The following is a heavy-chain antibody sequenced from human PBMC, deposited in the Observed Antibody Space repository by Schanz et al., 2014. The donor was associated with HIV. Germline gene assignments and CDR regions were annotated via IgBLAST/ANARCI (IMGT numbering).Heavy chain of an antibody. CDR1: GFTFDDYD. D-gene: IGHD5-18*01. J-gene: IGHJ6*02. Sequence: EVQLAESGGGLVQPGRSLRLFCEASGFTFDDYDMHWVRQVPGKGLEWISGISWKSGNTGYVDSVKGRFTISRDNAKNSLYLQMNSLRTEDTALYYCAKDRGVVSGMVTNYYYGMDVWGQGTTVTVSS. CDR2: ISWKSGNT. V-gene: IGHV3-9*01. CDR3: AKDRGVVSGMVTNYYYGMDV.